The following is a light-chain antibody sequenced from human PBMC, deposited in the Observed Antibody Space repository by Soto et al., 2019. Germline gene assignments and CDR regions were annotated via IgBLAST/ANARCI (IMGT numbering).Light chain of an antibody. J-gene: IGKJ1*01. CDR1: QSVSTN. V-gene: IGKV3-11*01. CDR2: DAS. CDR3: HQRRQWTPTRT. Sequence: EIVLTQSPATLSLSPGERATLSCRASQSVSTNFAWYQQKHGQAPRLLIYDASTRATGIPVRFSGSGSGTDLTLTITTLEPQDVEVFYGHQRRQWTPTRTFGQGTKVDIK.